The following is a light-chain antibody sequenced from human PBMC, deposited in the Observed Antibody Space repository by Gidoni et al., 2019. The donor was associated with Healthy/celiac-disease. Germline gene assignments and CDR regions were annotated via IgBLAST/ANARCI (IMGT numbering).Light chain of an antibody. CDR3: QQYDNPPNT. J-gene: IGKJ1*01. Sequence: DHQTTPSSSLLAAAGGDRVTITRQASQDISNYINWYQQKPGEPPKLLIYASSNLETGVPSWFSGSGSGTDFTFTISILQPEDVASYYCQQYDNPPNTFGQGTKLEIK. CDR2: ASS. CDR1: QDISNY. V-gene: IGKV1-33*01.